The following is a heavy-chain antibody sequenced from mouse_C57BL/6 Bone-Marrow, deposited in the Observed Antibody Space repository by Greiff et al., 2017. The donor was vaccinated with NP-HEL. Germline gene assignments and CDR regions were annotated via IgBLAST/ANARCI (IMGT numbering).Heavy chain of an antibody. CDR3: ARWRYGSSSGFFDY. V-gene: IGHV1-47*01. J-gene: IGHJ2*01. CDR1: GYTFTTYP. CDR2: FHPYNDDT. D-gene: IGHD1-1*01. Sequence: VKLVESGAELVKPGASVKMSCKASGYTFTTYPIEWMKQNHGKSLEWIGNFHPYNDDTKYNEKFKGKATLTVEKSSSTVYLELSRLTSDDSAVYYCARWRYGSSSGFFDYWGQGTTLTVSS.